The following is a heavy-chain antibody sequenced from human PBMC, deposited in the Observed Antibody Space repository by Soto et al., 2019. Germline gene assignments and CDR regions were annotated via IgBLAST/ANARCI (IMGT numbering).Heavy chain of an antibody. CDR3: AHVRQGDGAHWSDY. D-gene: IGHD2-8*02. V-gene: IGHV2-26*01. CDR1: GFSPRDSKVG. J-gene: IGHJ4*02. CDR2: IFWNGEK. Sequence: QVTLNESGPVLVKTTETLTLTCAVSGFSPRDSKVGVSWIRQPPGKALEWLAHIFWNGEKSYSTSLERRLTISMDPSKGQVVLTMTNMDPVDTATYFGAHVRQGDGAHWSDYWGRGTLVTVSS.